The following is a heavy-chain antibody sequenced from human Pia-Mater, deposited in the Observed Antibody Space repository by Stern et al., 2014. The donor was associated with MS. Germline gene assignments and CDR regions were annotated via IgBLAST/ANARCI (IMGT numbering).Heavy chain of an antibody. J-gene: IGHJ1*01. CDR2: ISYDGSNK. CDR3: AKDLPYYYGSGFL. D-gene: IGHD3-10*01. V-gene: IGHV3-30*18. CDR1: GFTFSSYG. Sequence: VQLVASGGGVVQPGRSLRLSCAASGFTFSSYGMHWVRQAPGKGLEWVAVISYDGSNKYYAVSVKGRCTISTDNSKNTLYLQMNRMRDEETAEYYCAKDLPYYYGSGFLWGQGTLVTVSS.